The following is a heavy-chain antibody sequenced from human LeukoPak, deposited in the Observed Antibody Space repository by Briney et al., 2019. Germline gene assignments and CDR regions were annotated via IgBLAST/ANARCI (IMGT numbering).Heavy chain of an antibody. D-gene: IGHD5-12*01. J-gene: IGHJ4*02. CDR1: GFIFSNCA. Sequence: GGSLRLSCAASGFIFSNCAMSWVRQAPGRGLEWVSSVSGSGAHTYSADSVKGRFTISRDNSKTTLYLQMNSLRAEDTAVYYCAKGGRGYSGYDYFDYWGQGTLVTVSS. V-gene: IGHV3-23*01. CDR3: AKGGRGYSGYDYFDY. CDR2: VSGSGAHT.